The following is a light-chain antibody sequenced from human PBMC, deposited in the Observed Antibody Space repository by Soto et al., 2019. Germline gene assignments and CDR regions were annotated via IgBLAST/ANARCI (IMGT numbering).Light chain of an antibody. V-gene: IGKV1-9*01. CDR1: QAISSY. J-gene: IGKJ5*01. Sequence: DIQFTPAPSFLSASAGDRVSITCRASQAISSYLAWYQQKPGRDPKLLIYAASTLQSGVPSRFSGSGSGTEFTLTITSLQTEDFATYYCQQLNSFTITVGQGKRREIK. CDR2: AAS. CDR3: QQLNSFTIT.